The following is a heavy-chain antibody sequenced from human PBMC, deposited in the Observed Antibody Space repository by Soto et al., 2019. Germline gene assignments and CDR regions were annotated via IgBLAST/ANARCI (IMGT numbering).Heavy chain of an antibody. J-gene: IGHJ4*02. Sequence: QVQLVQSGAELKKPGSSVKVSCTASGGAFSKYAISWVRQAPGQGLEWMGGILAIFGTAHYAQKFQGRVSWTADESTSTVYMELRNLTSDDTAVYFCAAPDSSGHYQVFEYWGQGTLVSVSS. CDR2: ILAIFGTA. V-gene: IGHV1-69*01. CDR3: AAPDSSGHYQVFEY. D-gene: IGHD3-22*01. CDR1: GGAFSKYA.